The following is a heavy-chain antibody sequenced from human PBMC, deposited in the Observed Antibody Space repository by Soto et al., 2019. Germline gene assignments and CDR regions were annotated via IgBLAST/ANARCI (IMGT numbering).Heavy chain of an antibody. J-gene: IGHJ3*02. CDR1: GGSMSSNY. CDR2: VYYGGT. V-gene: IGHV4-59*01. D-gene: IGHD3-3*01. Sequence: PSETLSLTCTVSGGSMSSNYWSWIRQSPGKGLEWIGFVYYGGTNYNPSFESRVTMSVDTPKNQFSLELSSVTAADTAVYYCVRGKGFTIFGVVITDAFDIWGQGTMVTVSS. CDR3: VRGKGFTIFGVVITDAFDI.